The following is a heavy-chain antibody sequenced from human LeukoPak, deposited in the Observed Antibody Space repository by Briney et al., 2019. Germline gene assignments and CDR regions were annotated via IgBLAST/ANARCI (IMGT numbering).Heavy chain of an antibody. J-gene: IGHJ6*03. CDR2: ISYDGSNK. CDR3: AKPRRGYSYGPNSYYYMDV. CDR1: EFTFSSNA. D-gene: IGHD5-18*01. Sequence: GGSLRLSCAASEFTFSSNAMHWVRQAPGKGLEWVAVISYDGSNKYYADSVKGRFTISRDNSKNTLYLQMNSLRAEDTAVYYCAKPRRGYSYGPNSYYYMDVWGKGTTVTISS. V-gene: IGHV3-30*04.